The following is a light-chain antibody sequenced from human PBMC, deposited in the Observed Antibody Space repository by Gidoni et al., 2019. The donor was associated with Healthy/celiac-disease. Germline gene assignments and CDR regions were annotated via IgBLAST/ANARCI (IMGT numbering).Light chain of an antibody. CDR2: LGS. V-gene: IGKV2-28*01. J-gene: IGKJ3*01. CDR1: QSLLHSNGYNY. CDR3: MQALQTPIFT. Sequence: DIVMNQSPLSLPVTPGEPASISCRSSQSLLHSNGYNYSDWYLQKPGQSPQLLIYLGSNRASGVPDRFSGSGSGTDFTLKISRVEAEDVGVYYCMQALQTPIFTFGPGTKVDIK.